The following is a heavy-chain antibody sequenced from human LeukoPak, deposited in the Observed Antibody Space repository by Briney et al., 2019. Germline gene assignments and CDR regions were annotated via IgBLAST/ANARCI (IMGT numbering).Heavy chain of an antibody. CDR2: IIPIFGTA. J-gene: IGHJ6*03. CDR3: ARDSHCSSTSCSSRYYYYMDV. Sequence: ASVKVSCKASGGTFSSYAISWVRQAPGQGLEWMGGIIPIFGTANYAQKFQGRVTITADESTSAAYMELSSLRSEDTAVYYCARDSHCSSTSCSSRYYYYMDVWGKGTTVTVSS. D-gene: IGHD2-2*01. CDR1: GGTFSSYA. V-gene: IGHV1-69*13.